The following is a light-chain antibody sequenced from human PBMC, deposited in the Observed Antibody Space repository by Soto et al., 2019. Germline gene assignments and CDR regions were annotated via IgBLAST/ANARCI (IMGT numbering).Light chain of an antibody. CDR2: GAS. V-gene: IGKV3-15*01. Sequence: EIVMTQSPATLSVSPGERATLSCRASQSVSSNLAWYHQKPGQAPRLLSYGASTRATGIPARFSGSGSGTEFTLTISSLQSEDFAVYYCQQYNNWPQPFGQGTKVDIK. CDR1: QSVSSN. J-gene: IGKJ1*01. CDR3: QQYNNWPQP.